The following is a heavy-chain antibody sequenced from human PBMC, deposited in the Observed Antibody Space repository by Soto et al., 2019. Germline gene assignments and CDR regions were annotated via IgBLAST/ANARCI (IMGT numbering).Heavy chain of an antibody. Sequence: GASVKVSCKASGYTFTSHAMHWVRQAPGQRLEWMGWINAGNGNTKYSQKFQGRVTITRDTSASTAYMELSSLRSEDTAAYYCARDDVIIRFDPWGQGTLVTVSS. V-gene: IGHV1-3*01. J-gene: IGHJ5*02. CDR2: INAGNGNT. CDR1: GYTFTSHA. CDR3: ARDDVIIRFDP.